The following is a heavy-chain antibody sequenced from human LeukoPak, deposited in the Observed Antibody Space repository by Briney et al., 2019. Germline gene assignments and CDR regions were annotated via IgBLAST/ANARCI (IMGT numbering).Heavy chain of an antibody. J-gene: IGHJ3*01. Sequence: GGPLRLSCAASGFTFSTYDMHWVRQPPGKGLEGVALISYDGSNKYYADSVKGRFTISRDNPKNTLYLQMNSLRVEDTAVYYCAKDWGSWGSGIDAFDLWGQGTMVTVSS. CDR3: AKDWGSWGSGIDAFDL. CDR2: ISYDGSNK. D-gene: IGHD6-13*01. V-gene: IGHV3-30*18. CDR1: GFTFSTYD.